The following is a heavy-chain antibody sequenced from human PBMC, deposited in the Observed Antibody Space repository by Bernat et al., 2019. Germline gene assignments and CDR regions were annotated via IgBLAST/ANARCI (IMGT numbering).Heavy chain of an antibody. V-gene: IGHV3-33*01. Sequence: VEAGGGVVRPGGSLRLSCAASGFTFSSYGMHWVRQAPGKGLEWVAVIWYDGSNKYYGDSVKGRFTISRDNSKNTLYLQMNSLRVEDTAVYYCARDSLAASYYLDYWGQGTLVTVSS. CDR3: ARDSLAASYYLDY. CDR1: GFTFSSYG. CDR2: IWYDGSNK. J-gene: IGHJ4*02. D-gene: IGHD3-10*01.